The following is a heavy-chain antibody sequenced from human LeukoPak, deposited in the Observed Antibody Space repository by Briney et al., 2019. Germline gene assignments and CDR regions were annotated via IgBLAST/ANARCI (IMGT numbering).Heavy chain of an antibody. CDR1: GVSISSFY. V-gene: IGHV4-4*07. CDR3: ARVTTGSYYSDQ. J-gene: IGHJ4*02. Sequence: SSETLSLTCTVSGVSISSFYWHWIRQPAGKGLEWIGRIYTSGSTNYNPSLKSRATMSVDTSKNQLSLKLRSVTAADTAVYYCARVTTGSYYSDQGGQGTLVTVS. D-gene: IGHD1-26*01. CDR2: IYTSGST.